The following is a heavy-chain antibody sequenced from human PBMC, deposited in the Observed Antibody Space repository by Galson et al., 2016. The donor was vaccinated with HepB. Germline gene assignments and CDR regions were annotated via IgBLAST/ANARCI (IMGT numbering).Heavy chain of an antibody. Sequence: SLRLSCAASGFTFSSYGMHWVRQAPGKGLEWVALIWHDGSNKYYIDSVKGRFTISRDNAKNSLYLQMNSLRAEDTALYYCAKTGGIAARPGNWYFDLWGRGTPVTVSS. D-gene: IGHD6-6*01. V-gene: IGHV3-33*03. J-gene: IGHJ2*01. CDR2: IWHDGSNK. CDR1: GFTFSSYG. CDR3: AKTGGIAARPGNWYFDL.